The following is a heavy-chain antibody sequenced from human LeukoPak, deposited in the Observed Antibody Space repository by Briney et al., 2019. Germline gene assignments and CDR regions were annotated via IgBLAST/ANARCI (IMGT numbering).Heavy chain of an antibody. CDR3: AKAHGYCSGGSCYAFDY. D-gene: IGHD2-15*01. V-gene: IGHV3-23*01. Sequence: GGSLRLSCAVSGFTFSSFVMSWVRQAPGKGRGWVSAISGIGVNTYYADSVKGRFTISRDTSKNPLYLQMNSLRAEDKAVYYCAKAHGYCSGGSCYAFDYWGQGTLVTVSS. CDR2: ISGIGVNT. J-gene: IGHJ4*02. CDR1: GFTFSSFV.